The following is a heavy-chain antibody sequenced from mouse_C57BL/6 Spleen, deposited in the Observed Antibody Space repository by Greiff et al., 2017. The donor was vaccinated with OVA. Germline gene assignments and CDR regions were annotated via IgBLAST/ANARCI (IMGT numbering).Heavy chain of an antibody. V-gene: IGHV5-6*01. CDR3: ARQNDGYYVGY. D-gene: IGHD2-3*01. CDR2: ISSGGSYT. J-gene: IGHJ2*01. Sequence: VQLKESGGDLVKPGGSLKLSCAASGFTFSSYGMSWVRQTPDKRLEWVATISSGGSYTYYPDSVKGRFTISRDNAKNTLYLQMSSLKSEDTAMYYCARQNDGYYVGYWGQGTTLTVSS. CDR1: GFTFSSYG.